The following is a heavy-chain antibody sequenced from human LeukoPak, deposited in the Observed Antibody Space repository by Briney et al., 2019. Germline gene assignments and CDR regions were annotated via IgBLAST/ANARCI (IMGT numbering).Heavy chain of an antibody. J-gene: IGHJ4*02. CDR1: GFTFSSYA. D-gene: IGHD3-22*01. V-gene: IGHV3-30*01. CDR2: ISYDGSNK. Sequence: GGSLRLSCAASGFTFSSYAMHWVRQAPGKGLEWVAVISYDGSNKYYADSVKGRFTISRDNSKNTLYLQMNSLRAEDTAVYYCARDLYYYDSSPGYWGQGTLVTVS. CDR3: ARDLYYYDSSPGY.